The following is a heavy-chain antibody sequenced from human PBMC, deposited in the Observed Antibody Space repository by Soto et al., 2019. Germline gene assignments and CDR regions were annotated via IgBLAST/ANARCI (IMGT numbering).Heavy chain of an antibody. CDR2: IYWDDDH. CDR3: AREMYYSTYFDS. V-gene: IGHV2-5*02. CDR1: GFSLSSNGVG. Sequence: QITLRESGPVLVRPTQTLTLTCTFSGFSLSSNGVGVGWILQPPGKALEWLALIYWDDDHRYSPSLKTRLTITKDTSKNQVVLTMTKLDPVDTATYYCAREMYYSTYFDSWGQGTLVTVSS. J-gene: IGHJ4*02. D-gene: IGHD3-10*01.